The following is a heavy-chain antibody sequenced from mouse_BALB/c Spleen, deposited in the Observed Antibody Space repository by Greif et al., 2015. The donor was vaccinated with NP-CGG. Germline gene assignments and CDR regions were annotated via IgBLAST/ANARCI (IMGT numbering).Heavy chain of an antibody. V-gene: IGHV6-3*01. D-gene: IGHD1-2*01. Sequence: EVQVVESGGGLVQPGGSMKLSCVASGFTFSSYWMSWVRQSPEKGLEWVAEIRLKSDNYATHYAESVKGKFTISRDDSKSRLYLQMNSLRAEDTGIYYCTASHYYGYDYWGQGTTLTVSS. CDR2: IRLKSDNYAT. CDR1: GFTFSSYW. J-gene: IGHJ2*01. CDR3: TASHYYGYDY.